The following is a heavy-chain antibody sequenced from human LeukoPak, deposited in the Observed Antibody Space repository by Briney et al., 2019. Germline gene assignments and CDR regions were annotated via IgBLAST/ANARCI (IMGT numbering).Heavy chain of an antibody. CDR3: ARGEIGGSEHFDY. CDR1: GYTFTGYY. J-gene: IGHJ4*02. Sequence: ASVKVSCKASGYTFTGYYMHWVRQAPGQGLEWMGWINPNSGGTNYAQKFQGRVTMTRDTSISTAYMELRSLRSDDTAVYYCARGEIGGSEHFDYWGQGTLVTVSS. CDR2: INPNSGGT. V-gene: IGHV1-2*02. D-gene: IGHD1-26*01.